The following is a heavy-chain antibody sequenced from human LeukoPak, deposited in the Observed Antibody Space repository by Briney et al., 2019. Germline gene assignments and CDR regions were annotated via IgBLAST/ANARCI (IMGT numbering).Heavy chain of an antibody. Sequence: GGSLRLSCTASGFTFSTYAMMWVRQIPGKGLDWVSAITAGRGSAHYADSVKGRFTISRDDSKHTLFLQMNSLRAEETAVYYCARDPNGDYIGAFDMWGPGTMVTVS. J-gene: IGHJ3*02. CDR2: ITAGRGSA. V-gene: IGHV3-23*01. D-gene: IGHD4-17*01. CDR3: ARDPNGDYIGAFDM. CDR1: GFTFSTYA.